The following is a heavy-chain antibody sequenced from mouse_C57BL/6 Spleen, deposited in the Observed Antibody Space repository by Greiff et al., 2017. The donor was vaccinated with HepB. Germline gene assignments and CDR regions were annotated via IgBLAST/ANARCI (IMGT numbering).Heavy chain of an antibody. CDR1: GYSITSGYY. D-gene: IGHD1-1*01. CDR2: ISYDGSN. V-gene: IGHV3-6*01. Sequence: DVKLQESGPGLVKPSQSLSLTCSVTGYSITSGYYWNWIRQFPGNKLEWMGYISYDGSNNYNPSLKNRISITRDTSKNQFFLKLNSVTTEDTATYYCAREGVLRYLDYWGQGTTLTVSS. CDR3: AREGVLRYLDY. J-gene: IGHJ2*01.